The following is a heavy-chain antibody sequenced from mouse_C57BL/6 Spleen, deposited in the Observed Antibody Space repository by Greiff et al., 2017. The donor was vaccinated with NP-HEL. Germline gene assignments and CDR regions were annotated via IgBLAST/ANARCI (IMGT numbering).Heavy chain of an antibody. V-gene: IGHV5-17*01. D-gene: IGHD6-1*01. CDR3: ARPWQRAMDY. J-gene: IGHJ4*01. CDR2: ISSGSSTI. CDR1: GFTFSDYG. Sequence: EVHLVESGGGLVKPGGSLKLSCAASGFTFSDYGMHWVRQAPEKGLEWVAYISSGSSTIYYADTVKGRFTISRDNAKNTLFLHMTSLRSEDTAMYYCARPWQRAMDYWGQGTSVTVSS.